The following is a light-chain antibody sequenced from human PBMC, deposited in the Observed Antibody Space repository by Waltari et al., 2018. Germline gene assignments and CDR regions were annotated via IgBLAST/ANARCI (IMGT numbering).Light chain of an antibody. Sequence: QPVLTQSSSASASLGSSVKLTCTLSSGHSSYIIAWYQQQPGKAPRYLMKLEGSGSYNKGSGVPDRFSGSSSGADRYLTISNLQSEDEADYYCETWDSNTHRVFGTGTKVTVL. CDR1: SGHSSYI. V-gene: IGLV4-60*03. J-gene: IGLJ1*01. CDR2: LEGSGSY. CDR3: ETWDSNTHRV.